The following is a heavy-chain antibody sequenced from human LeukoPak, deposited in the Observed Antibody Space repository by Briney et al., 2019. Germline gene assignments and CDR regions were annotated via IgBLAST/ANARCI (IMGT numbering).Heavy chain of an antibody. J-gene: IGHJ3*02. D-gene: IGHD2-15*01. Sequence: GASVKVSCKTSGYTFTKYGVSWVRQAPGQGLEWMGFISPYNGNTNYAQKLQGRVTMTSDTSTSTAYMELRSLRSDDTAVYYCARDPLIVVVVAGRGGAFDIWGQGTMVTVSS. CDR1: GYTFTKYG. V-gene: IGHV1-18*01. CDR2: ISPYNGNT. CDR3: ARDPLIVVVVAGRGGAFDI.